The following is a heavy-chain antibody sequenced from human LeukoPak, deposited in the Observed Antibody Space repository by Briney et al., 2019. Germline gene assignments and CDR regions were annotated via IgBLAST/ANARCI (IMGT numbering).Heavy chain of an antibody. V-gene: IGHV1-69*04. CDR1: GGTFSSYA. D-gene: IGHD3-10*01. CDR2: IILILGIA. CDR3: ARAVYFVSETYDHVHFDF. Sequence: ASVKVSCKASGGTFSSYAISRVRQAPGQGHEWMGRIILILGIANYAQKFQGRVTITADKSTSTAYMELNSLRSEDTAVYYCARAVYFVSETYDHVHFDFWGQGTLVAVSS. J-gene: IGHJ4*02.